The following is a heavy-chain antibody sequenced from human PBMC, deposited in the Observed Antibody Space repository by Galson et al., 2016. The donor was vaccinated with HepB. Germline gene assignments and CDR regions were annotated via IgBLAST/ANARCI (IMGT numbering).Heavy chain of an antibody. Sequence: SLRLSCAASGFSFNDFYMSWIRQPPGKALEWILYISHSGNTREYADSVKGRFTVSRDNIKNSVYLQLNSLRAEDTALYYCARDVNNWTGDRRLFDLWGQGTLVAVSS. V-gene: IGHV3-11*01. D-gene: IGHD1-1*01. CDR2: ISHSGNTR. J-gene: IGHJ4*02. CDR3: ARDVNNWTGDRRLFDL. CDR1: GFSFNDFY.